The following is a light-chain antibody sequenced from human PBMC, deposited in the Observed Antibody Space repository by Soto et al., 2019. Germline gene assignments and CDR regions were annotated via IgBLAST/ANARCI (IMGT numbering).Light chain of an antibody. J-gene: IGLJ1*01. Sequence: QSALTQPASVSGPPGQSITISCTGTSSDVGAYNYVSWYQQHPGKAPKLMIYEVSNRPSGVSNRFSGSKSGNTASLTISGLQAEDEADYYCSSYISSSTLVSGTGTKVTVL. V-gene: IGLV2-14*01. CDR2: EVS. CDR1: SSDVGAYNY. CDR3: SSYISSSTLV.